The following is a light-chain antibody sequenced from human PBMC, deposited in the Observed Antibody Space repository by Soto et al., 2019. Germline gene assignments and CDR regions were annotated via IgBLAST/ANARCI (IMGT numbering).Light chain of an antibody. J-gene: IGLJ2*01. Sequence: QSVLTRPPSVSWAPGQRVTISCTGSSSNIGAGYDVHWYQQLPGTAPKLLIYGNSNRPSGVPDRFSGSKSGTSASLAITGLQAEDEADYDCQSYDSSLSGHVVFGGGTQLTVL. CDR2: GNS. CDR1: SSNIGAGYD. CDR3: QSYDSSLSGHVV. V-gene: IGLV1-40*01.